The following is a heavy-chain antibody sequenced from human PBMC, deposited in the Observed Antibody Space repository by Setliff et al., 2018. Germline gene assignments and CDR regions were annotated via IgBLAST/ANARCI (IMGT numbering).Heavy chain of an antibody. CDR3: ARLGYRGDLDY. CDR2: IYNSGST. CDR1: ADSIGSSYDY. D-gene: IGHD5-12*01. Sequence: PSETLSLTCNVSADSIGSSYDYWAWIRQPPGKGLEWIGSIYNSGSTYYNPSLKSRVSISVDTSKNQFSLKLSSVTAADTAVYYCARLGYRGDLDYWGQGTLVTVSS. J-gene: IGHJ4*02. V-gene: IGHV4-39*01.